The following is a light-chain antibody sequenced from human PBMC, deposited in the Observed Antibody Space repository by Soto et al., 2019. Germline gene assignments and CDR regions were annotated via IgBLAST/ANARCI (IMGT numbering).Light chain of an antibody. CDR2: DAS. Sequence: EFVLTQSPGTLSLSPGERATLSCRASQTVRNNYLAWYQQKPGQAPRLLIYDASSRDTGIPDRFSGGGSGTDFTLTISRLEPEDFAVYYCQQVSSYPLTFGGGTKVEIK. CDR1: QTVRNNY. V-gene: IGKV3-20*01. CDR3: QQVSSYPLT. J-gene: IGKJ4*01.